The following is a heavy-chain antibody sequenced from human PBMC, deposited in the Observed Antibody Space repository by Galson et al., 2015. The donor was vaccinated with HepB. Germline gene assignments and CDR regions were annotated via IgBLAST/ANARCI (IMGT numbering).Heavy chain of an antibody. CDR2: ISYDGSNK. D-gene: IGHD2-21*02. CDR1: GFTFSSYA. J-gene: IGHJ5*02. V-gene: IGHV3-30-3*01. CDR3: ARGEGVTAIGTDNWFDP. Sequence: SLRLSCAASGFTFSSYAMHWVRQAPGKGLEWVAVISYDGSNKYYADSVKGRFTISRDNSKNTLYLQMNSLRAEDTAVYYCARGEGVTAIGTDNWFDPWGQGTLVTVSS.